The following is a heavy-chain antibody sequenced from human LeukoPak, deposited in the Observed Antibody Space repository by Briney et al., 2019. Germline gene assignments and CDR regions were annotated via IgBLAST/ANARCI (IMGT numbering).Heavy chain of an antibody. V-gene: IGHV4-59*12. CDR2: IYYNGYT. D-gene: IGHD1-1*01. J-gene: IGHJ4*02. CDR3: ARVGMGTTGGRLFDF. CDR1: GGSIGTYY. Sequence: SETLSLTCTVSGGSIGTYYWSWIRQPPGKGLEWIGYIYYNGYTDYNPSLKSRVTISLHTSKNQFSLKLKSVTAADTAVYYCARVGMGTTGGRLFDFWGQGTLVTVSS.